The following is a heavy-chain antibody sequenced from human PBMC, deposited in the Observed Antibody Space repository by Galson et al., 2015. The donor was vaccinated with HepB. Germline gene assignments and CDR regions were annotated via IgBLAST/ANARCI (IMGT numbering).Heavy chain of an antibody. V-gene: IGHV3-48*03. CDR2: ISSSGSTI. CDR3: ARDVGAFQGWFDP. CDR1: GFTFSSYA. D-gene: IGHD1-26*01. Sequence: SLRLSCAASGFTFSSYAMSWVRQAPGKGLEWVSYISSSGSTIYYADSVKGRFTISRDNAKNSLYLQMNSLRAEDTAVYYCARDVGAFQGWFDPWGQGTLVTVSS. J-gene: IGHJ5*02.